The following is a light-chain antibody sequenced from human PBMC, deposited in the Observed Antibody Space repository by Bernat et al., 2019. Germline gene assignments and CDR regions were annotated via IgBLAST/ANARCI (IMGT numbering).Light chain of an antibody. Sequence: DIQVTQSPSSLSASVGDRVTMTCRTSQTINRYLNWYQQKPGKAPKLLIYAASSLQSGVPSRFSGSGSGTEYTLTISSLQPEDSATYYGQQTWSTPWTFGQGAKVDVK. CDR1: QTINRY. CDR3: QQTWSTPWT. J-gene: IGKJ1*01. V-gene: IGKV1-39*01. CDR2: AAS.